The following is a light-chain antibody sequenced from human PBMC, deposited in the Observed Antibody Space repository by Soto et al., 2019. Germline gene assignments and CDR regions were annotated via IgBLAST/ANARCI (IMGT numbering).Light chain of an antibody. V-gene: IGLV1-44*01. Sequence: QSVLTQPPSASGTPGQRVTISCSGSSSNVGSNTVSWYQQLPGTAPKVLIYSDDQRPSGVPDRFSGSRSGSSASLAISGLQSGDEADYYCASWEDSLNGGVIGGGTQLTVL. J-gene: IGLJ3*02. CDR1: SSNVGSNT. CDR2: SDD. CDR3: ASWEDSLNGGV.